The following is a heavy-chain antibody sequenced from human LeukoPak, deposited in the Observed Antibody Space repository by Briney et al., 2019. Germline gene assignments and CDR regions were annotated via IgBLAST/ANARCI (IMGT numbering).Heavy chain of an antibody. V-gene: IGHV4-59*01. J-gene: IGHJ4*02. Sequence: SETLSLTCTVSGGSISSYYWSWIRQPPGKGLEWIGYIYYSGSTNYNPSLKSRVTISVDTSKNQSSLKLSSVTAADTAVYYCARAPYYDFWSGYSFDYWGQGTLVTVSS. CDR3: ARAPYYDFWSGYSFDY. D-gene: IGHD3-3*01. CDR2: IYYSGST. CDR1: GGSISSYY.